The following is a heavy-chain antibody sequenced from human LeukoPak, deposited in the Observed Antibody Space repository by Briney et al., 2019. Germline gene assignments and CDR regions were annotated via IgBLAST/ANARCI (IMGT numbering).Heavy chain of an antibody. CDR2: IYASGTT. Sequence: PSETLSLTCTVSGGSISSHYWSWIRQPAGKGLEWIGRIYASGTTNYNPSLKSRVTISVDTSKNQFSLKLSSVTAADTAVYYCARDSGSYDLDYWGQGTLVTVSS. CDR1: GGSISSHY. D-gene: IGHD1-26*01. CDR3: ARDSGSYDLDY. V-gene: IGHV4-4*07. J-gene: IGHJ4*02.